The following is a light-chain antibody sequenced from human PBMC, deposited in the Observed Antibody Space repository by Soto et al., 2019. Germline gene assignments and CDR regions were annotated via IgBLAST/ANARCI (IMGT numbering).Light chain of an antibody. CDR2: AAS. CDR3: QQYNSAPLT. CDR1: LPISNY. J-gene: IGKJ4*01. V-gene: IGKV1-27*01. Sequence: DLPLTQSQSSLPESGVEFSHIXCRASLPISNYLAWYQQKPGKIPNLLIYAASTLQAGVPSRFSGSGSGTDFTLTISSLQPEDVAAYYCQQYNSAPLTFGGGTKVDIK.